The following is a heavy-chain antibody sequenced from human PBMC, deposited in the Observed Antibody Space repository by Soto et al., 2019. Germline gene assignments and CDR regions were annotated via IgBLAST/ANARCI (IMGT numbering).Heavy chain of an antibody. CDR2: FTASGDTT. Sequence: EVQLLESGGGLVQPGGSLRLSCAASGFTFSSYAMSWVRQAPGKGLEGDSEFTASGDTTYYADSVKDRFTIYRDNSKTTMYLQMNSLRAEDTAVYYCAKVRPLRDCTRTSCLGAFDIWGQGTMVTVSS. V-gene: IGHV3-23*01. CDR3: AKVRPLRDCTRTSCLGAFDI. J-gene: IGHJ3*02. CDR1: GFTFSSYA. D-gene: IGHD2-2*01.